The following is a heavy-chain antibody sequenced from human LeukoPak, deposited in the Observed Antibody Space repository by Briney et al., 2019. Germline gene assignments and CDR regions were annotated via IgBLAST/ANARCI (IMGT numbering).Heavy chain of an antibody. V-gene: IGHV3-23*01. CDR2: ITGSDGNT. CDR1: GFTFNNYA. Sequence: PGGSLRLSCAASGFTFNNYAMSWVRQAPGKGLEWVSAITGSDGNTYYADPVKGRFTISRDNSKNTLYLQMNSLRAEDTAVYYCAQWGDFDVLTGYYVPDFWGQGTLVTVSS. CDR3: AQWGDFDVLTGYYVPDF. D-gene: IGHD3-9*01. J-gene: IGHJ4*02.